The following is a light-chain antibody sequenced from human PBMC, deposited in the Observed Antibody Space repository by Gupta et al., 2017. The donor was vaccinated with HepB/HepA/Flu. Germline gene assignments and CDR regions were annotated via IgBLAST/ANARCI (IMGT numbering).Light chain of an antibody. V-gene: IGKV1-5*03. CDR1: QSIGTW. J-gene: IGKJ1*01. Sequence: DIQMTQSPSTLSASIGGRVTITCRASQSIGTWLDWYQQKPGKAPKLLIYKASSLESGVPSRFSGSGSGTEFTLTISSLQPDDFATYYCQQDHIYPWTFGQGTKVEIK. CDR3: QQDHIYPWT. CDR2: KAS.